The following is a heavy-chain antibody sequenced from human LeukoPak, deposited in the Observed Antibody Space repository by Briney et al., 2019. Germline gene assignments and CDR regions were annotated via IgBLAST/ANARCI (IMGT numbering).Heavy chain of an antibody. J-gene: IGHJ4*02. Sequence: PGGSLRLSCAASGLTVSSNYMSWVRQAPGKGLEWVSLIYSGSSTYYADSVKGSFTISRDNSKNTLYLQMNSLRAEDTALYYCAKGKDTSGYYYDGSAYYYDYWGQGTLVTVSS. CDR2: IYSGSST. D-gene: IGHD3-22*01. CDR1: GLTVSSNY. V-gene: IGHV3-53*01. CDR3: AKGKDTSGYYYDGSAYYYDY.